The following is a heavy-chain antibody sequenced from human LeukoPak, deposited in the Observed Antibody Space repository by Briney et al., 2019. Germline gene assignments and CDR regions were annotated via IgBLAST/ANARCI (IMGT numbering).Heavy chain of an antibody. J-gene: IGHJ4*02. Sequence: GGSLRLSCAATGFTFRSYGMHWVRQAPGKGLEWVSDISGSGGSTYYADSVKGRFTISRDNSKNTLSLQMNSLRAEDTAVYYCAKDREDYGDYSLDYWGQGTLVTVSS. CDR3: AKDREDYGDYSLDY. D-gene: IGHD4-17*01. V-gene: IGHV3-23*01. CDR2: ISGSGGST. CDR1: GFTFRSYG.